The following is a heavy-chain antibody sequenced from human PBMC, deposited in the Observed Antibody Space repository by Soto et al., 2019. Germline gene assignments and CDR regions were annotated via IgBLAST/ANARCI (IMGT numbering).Heavy chain of an antibody. CDR3: AREVGYCSGGSCPNWFDP. J-gene: IGHJ5*02. Sequence: IRQPPGKGLEWIGYIYYSGSTNYNPSLKSRVTISVDTSKNQFSLKLSSVTAADTAVYYCAREVGYCSGGSCPNWFDPWGQGTLVTVSS. CDR2: IYYSGST. V-gene: IGHV4-59*01. D-gene: IGHD2-15*01.